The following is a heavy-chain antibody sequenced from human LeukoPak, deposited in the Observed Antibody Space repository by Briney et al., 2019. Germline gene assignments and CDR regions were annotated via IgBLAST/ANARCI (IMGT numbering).Heavy chain of an antibody. V-gene: IGHV1-69*13. J-gene: IGHJ4*02. CDR1: GGTFRGYA. CDR3: ARADYYYGSGSDPPPLFDY. D-gene: IGHD3-10*01. CDR2: ILPVFSKA. Sequence: SVKDSGKAPGGTFRGYAISWVPQGPGQGRECRAGILPVFSKANYTQKFQGRVTIAAEESTSSVYMGLSSLRSEHTAVYYCARADYYYGSGSDPPPLFDYWGQGTLVTVSS.